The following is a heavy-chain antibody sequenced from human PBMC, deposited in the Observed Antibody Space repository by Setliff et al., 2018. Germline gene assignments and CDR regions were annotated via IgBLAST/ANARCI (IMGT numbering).Heavy chain of an antibody. J-gene: IGHJ6*03. CDR2: INAGNGYT. CDR1: RYPFTSNS. CDR3: ARDKGYDSSGYYFYYYYYMDV. Sequence: GASVKVSCKASRYPFTSNSMHWVRQAPGQRLEWMGWINAGNGYTKYSQKFQGRVTITRDTSASTAYMELSSLRSEDTAVYYCARDKGYDSSGYYFYYYYYMDVWGKGTTVTSP. V-gene: IGHV1-3*01. D-gene: IGHD3-22*01.